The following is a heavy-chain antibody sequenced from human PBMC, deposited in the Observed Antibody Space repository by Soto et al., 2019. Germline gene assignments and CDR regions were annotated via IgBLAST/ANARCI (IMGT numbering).Heavy chain of an antibody. J-gene: IGHJ4*02. D-gene: IGHD1-26*01. CDR3: ARGGSHSSDS. V-gene: IGHV3-7*05. CDR2: IKEDGSET. CDR1: GFTFSAFW. Sequence: GGSLRLSCAASGFTFSAFWMSWFRRAPGRGLEWVANIKEDGSETYYVDSVEGRFTISRDNAKKSLYLQMNSLRAEDTALYYCARGGSHSSDSWGQGALVTVSS.